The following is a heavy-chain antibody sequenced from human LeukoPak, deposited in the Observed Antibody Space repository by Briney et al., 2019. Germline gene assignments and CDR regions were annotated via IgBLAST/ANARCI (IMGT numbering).Heavy chain of an antibody. Sequence: TLSLTSDAFAYSISSGYYWGWIRQPPGKGLEWIGSFYNSVSTYYNPSLKSRVTISVDTAMDQVSLKLTSVTAADTAVYYCARTATSSDVIVAPARGYFDYWGEGILVTVSS. CDR3: ARTATSSDVIVAPARGYFDY. CDR2: FYNSVST. J-gene: IGHJ4*02. D-gene: IGHD6-13*01. CDR1: AYSISSGYY. V-gene: IGHV4-38-2*01.